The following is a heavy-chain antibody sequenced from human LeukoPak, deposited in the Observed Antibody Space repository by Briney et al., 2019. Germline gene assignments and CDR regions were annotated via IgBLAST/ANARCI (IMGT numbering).Heavy chain of an antibody. CDR2: IWYDGSNK. CDR1: GFTFSSYG. D-gene: IGHD3-3*01. J-gene: IGHJ6*04. Sequence: GGSLRLSCAASGFTFSSYGMHWVRQAPGKGLEWVAVIWYDGSNKYYADSVMGRFTISTDNSKTTLYLQMNSLRAEDTAVYYCAKEKYYDFWSGFTLDVWGKGTTVTVSS. CDR3: AKEKYYDFWSGFTLDV. V-gene: IGHV3-33*06.